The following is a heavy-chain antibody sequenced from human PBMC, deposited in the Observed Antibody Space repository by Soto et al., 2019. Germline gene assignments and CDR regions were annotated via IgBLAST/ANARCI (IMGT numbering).Heavy chain of an antibody. Sequence: PSETLSLTCTVSGGSISSYYWSWIRQPPGKGLEWIGYIYYSGSTNYNPSLKSRATISVDTSKNQFSLKLSSVTAADTAVYYCARERDGYNPNAFDIWGQGTMVTVSS. D-gene: IGHD5-12*01. CDR2: IYYSGST. CDR3: ARERDGYNPNAFDI. CDR1: GGSISSYY. J-gene: IGHJ3*02. V-gene: IGHV4-59*01.